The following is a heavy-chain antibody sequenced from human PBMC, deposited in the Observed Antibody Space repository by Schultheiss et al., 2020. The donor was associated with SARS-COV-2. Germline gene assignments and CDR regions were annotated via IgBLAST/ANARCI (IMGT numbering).Heavy chain of an antibody. V-gene: IGHV4-34*09. D-gene: IGHD5-12*01. CDR2: INHSGST. J-gene: IGHJ3*02. CDR1: GGSFSGYY. Sequence: SETLSLTCAVYGGSFSGYYWSWIRQPPGKGLEWIGEINHSGSTYYNPSLKSRVTISVDTSKNQFSLKLSSVTAADTAVYYCARERIVGGYDSRPLDAFDIWGQGTMVTVSS. CDR3: ARERIVGGYDSRPLDAFDI.